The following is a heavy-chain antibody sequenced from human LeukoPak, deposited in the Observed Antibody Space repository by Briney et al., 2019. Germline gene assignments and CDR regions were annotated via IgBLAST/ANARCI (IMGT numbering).Heavy chain of an antibody. J-gene: IGHJ4*02. CDR3: ARGGRRIVVVPAAKNSFDY. Sequence: ASVKVSCKASGGTFSSYAISWVRQAPGQGLEWMGGIIPIFGTAYYAQKFQGRVTITTDESTSTAYMELSSLRSEDTAVYYCARGGRRIVVVPAAKNSFDYWGQGTLVTVSS. CDR1: GGTFSSYA. D-gene: IGHD2-2*01. CDR2: IIPIFGTA. V-gene: IGHV1-69*05.